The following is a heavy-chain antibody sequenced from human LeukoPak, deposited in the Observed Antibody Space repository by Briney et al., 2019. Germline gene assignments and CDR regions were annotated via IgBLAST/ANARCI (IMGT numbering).Heavy chain of an antibody. CDR2: ISGSGSHT. V-gene: IGHV3-23*01. J-gene: IGHJ6*03. CDR1: GFTFSTYA. D-gene: IGHD2-2*01. CDR3: AKPLSSYCSSTSCISHYMDV. Sequence: GKSLRLSCAASGFTFSTYAMHWVRQAPGKGLEWVSSISGSGSHTYYADSVQGRFTVSRDNSKNTLYLQMNSLRAEDTAVYYCAKPLSSYCSSTSCISHYMDVWGKGTTVTVSS.